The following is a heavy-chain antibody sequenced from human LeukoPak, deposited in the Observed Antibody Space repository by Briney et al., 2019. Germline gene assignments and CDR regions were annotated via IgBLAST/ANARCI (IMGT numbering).Heavy chain of an antibody. J-gene: IGHJ4*02. V-gene: IGHV3-11*01. Sequence: PGGSLRLSCAASGFTFSDYYMSWIRQAPGKGLEWVSYISSSGSTIYYADSVKGQFTISRDNSKNTLYLQMNSLRAEDTARYYCARDDRSVQFGNWGQGTLVTVSS. CDR2: ISSSGSTI. D-gene: IGHD1-1*01. CDR1: GFTFSDYY. CDR3: ARDDRSVQFGN.